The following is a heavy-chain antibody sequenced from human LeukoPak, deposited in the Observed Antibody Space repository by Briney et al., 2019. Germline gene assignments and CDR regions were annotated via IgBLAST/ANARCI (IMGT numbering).Heavy chain of an antibody. D-gene: IGHD1-26*01. CDR3: ARLSDDDGFDY. Sequence: GESLKISCKGSGYNFTIYWFAWVCQVPGKGLEWMGIIYPGDSDTRYSPSFQGQVTISADKSISTAYLQWSSLKASDTAMYYCARLSDDDGFDYWGQGTLVTVSS. J-gene: IGHJ4*02. V-gene: IGHV5-51*01. CDR1: GYNFTIYW. CDR2: IYPGDSDT.